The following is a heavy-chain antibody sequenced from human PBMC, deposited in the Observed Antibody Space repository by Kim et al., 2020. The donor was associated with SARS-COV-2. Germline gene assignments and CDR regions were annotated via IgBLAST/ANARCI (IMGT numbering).Heavy chain of an antibody. D-gene: IGHD2-15*01. CDR2: IHSSGAST. J-gene: IGHJ5*02. CDR1: GFTFSNYA. CDR3: AKQSGASCYSSVVT. V-gene: IGHV3-23*01. Sequence: GGSLRLSCAASGFTFSNYAMTWVRQAPGKGLEWVPVIHSSGASTYYADAVKGRFTISRDNSKSTVYLQMNGLRAEDTAVYYCAKQSGASCYSSVVTWGQGTLVIVSS.